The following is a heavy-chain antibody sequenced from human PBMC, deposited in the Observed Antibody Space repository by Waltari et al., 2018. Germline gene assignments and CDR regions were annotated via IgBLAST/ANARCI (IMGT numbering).Heavy chain of an antibody. D-gene: IGHD4-17*01. CDR2: ISGSGGST. J-gene: IGHJ4*02. CDR3: AKVDYGDYLGYFDY. CDR1: GFTFSSHA. V-gene: IGHV3-23*01. Sequence: EVQLLESGGGLVQPGGSLRLSCEASGFTFSSHALSGVRQAPGKGLEWVSAISGSGGSTYYADSVKGRFTISRDNSKNTLYLQMNSLRAEDTAVYYCAKVDYGDYLGYFDYWGQGTLVTVSS.